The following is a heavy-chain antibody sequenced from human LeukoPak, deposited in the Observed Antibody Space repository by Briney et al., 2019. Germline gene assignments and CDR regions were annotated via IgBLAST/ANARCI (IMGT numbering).Heavy chain of an antibody. Sequence: VASVKVSCKASGGTFSSYAISWVRQAPGQGLEWMGGIIPIFGTANYAQKFQGRVTITADESTSTAYMELSSLRSEDTAVYYCARSPGFSPDWFDPWGQGTLVTVSS. J-gene: IGHJ5*02. D-gene: IGHD3-10*01. CDR2: IIPIFGTA. V-gene: IGHV1-69*13. CDR1: GGTFSSYA. CDR3: ARSPGFSPDWFDP.